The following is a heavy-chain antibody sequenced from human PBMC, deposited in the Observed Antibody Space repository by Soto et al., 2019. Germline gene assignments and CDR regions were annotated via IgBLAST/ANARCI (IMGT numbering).Heavy chain of an antibody. D-gene: IGHD3-9*01. CDR3: AYRSRYFEWPPDY. Sequence: ASVKVSCKASGGTFXSYTISWVRQAPGQGLEWMGRIIPILGIANYAQKFQGRVTITADKSTSTAYMELSSLRSEDTAVYYCAYRSRYFEWPPDYWGQGTLVTVSS. CDR1: GGTFXSYT. CDR2: IIPILGIA. J-gene: IGHJ4*02. V-gene: IGHV1-69*02.